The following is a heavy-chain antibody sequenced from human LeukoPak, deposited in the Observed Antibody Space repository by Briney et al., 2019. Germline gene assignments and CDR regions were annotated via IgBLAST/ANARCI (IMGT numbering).Heavy chain of an antibody. CDR2: INAGNGNT. D-gene: IGHD4-17*01. CDR3: ASGPESDYGDYDFDY. CDR1: GYTFTSYA. V-gene: IGHV1-3*01. Sequence: ASVKVSCKASGYTFTSYAMHWVRQAPGQRLEWMGWINAGNGNTKYSQKFQGRVTITRDTSASTAYMELNSLRSEDTAVYYCASGPESDYGDYDFDYWGQGTLVTVSS. J-gene: IGHJ4*02.